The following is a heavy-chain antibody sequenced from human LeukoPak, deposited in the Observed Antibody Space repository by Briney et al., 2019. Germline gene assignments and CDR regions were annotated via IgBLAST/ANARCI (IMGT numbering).Heavy chain of an antibody. Sequence: GGSLRLSCAASGFSFSSYGMHWVRQAPGKGLEWVALISHDGTNKGHADSVKGRFTISRDNSKNTLYLQMNSLRAEDTAVYYCAKDKTHSNPFSENYYYMDVWGKGTTVTVSS. CDR2: ISHDGTNK. CDR3: AKDKTHSNPFSENYYYMDV. CDR1: GFSFSSYG. D-gene: IGHD4-11*01. J-gene: IGHJ6*03. V-gene: IGHV3-30*19.